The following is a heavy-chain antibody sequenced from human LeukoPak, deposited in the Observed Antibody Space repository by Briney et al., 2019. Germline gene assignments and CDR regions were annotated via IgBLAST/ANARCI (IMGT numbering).Heavy chain of an antibody. J-gene: IGHJ5*02. CDR2: INAYNGNT. Sequence: ASVKVSCKASGYTFTDYGITWVRQAPGPGLEWMGWINAYNGNTNYAQKLQGRVTMTTDTSTSTAYMELRSLRSDDTAVYYCARQGGYCSSTSCPNWFDPWGQGTLVTVSS. CDR1: GYTFTDYG. D-gene: IGHD2-2*01. CDR3: ARQGGYCSSTSCPNWFDP. V-gene: IGHV1-18*01.